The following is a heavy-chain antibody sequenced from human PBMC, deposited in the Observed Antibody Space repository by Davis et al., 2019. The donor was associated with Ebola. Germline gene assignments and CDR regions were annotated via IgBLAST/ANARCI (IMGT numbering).Heavy chain of an antibody. CDR1: GFTFDDYA. Sequence: GESLKISCAASGFTFDDYAMHWVRQAPGKGLEWVSLISGDGGSTYYADSVKGRFTISRDNSKNSLYLQMNSLRTEDTALYYCAKDIRVRGYSYGPYYYYYGMDVWGQGTTVTVSS. D-gene: IGHD5-18*01. CDR2: ISGDGGST. J-gene: IGHJ6*02. V-gene: IGHV3-43*02. CDR3: AKDIRVRGYSYGPYYYYYGMDV.